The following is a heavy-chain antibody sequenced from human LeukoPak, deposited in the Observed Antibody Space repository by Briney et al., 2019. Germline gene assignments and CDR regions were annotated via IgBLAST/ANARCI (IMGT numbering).Heavy chain of an antibody. CDR1: GGTFSSYA. J-gene: IGHJ5*02. V-gene: IGHV1-69*05. CDR3: ARDQNVVVPAAHNWFDP. Sequence: SVKVSCKASGGTFSSYAISWVRQAPGQGLEWMGGIIPIFGTANYAQKFQGRVTITTDESTSTAYMELSSLRSEDTAVCYCARDQNVVVPAAHNWFDPWGQGTLVTVSS. D-gene: IGHD2-2*01. CDR2: IIPIFGTA.